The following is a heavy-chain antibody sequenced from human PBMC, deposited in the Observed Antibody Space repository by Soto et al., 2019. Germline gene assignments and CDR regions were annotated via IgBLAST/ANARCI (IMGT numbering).Heavy chain of an antibody. CDR2: IKQDGSEK. Sequence: PGVSPRLSCIASGFTFSSYWMSWVRPAPGKGLEWVANIKQDGSEKYYVDSVKGRFTISRDNAKNSLYLQMNSLRAEDTAVYYCARVIYYDSSGYYTAYFDYWGQGTLVTVS. D-gene: IGHD3-22*01. V-gene: IGHV3-7*03. CDR3: ARVIYYDSSGYYTAYFDY. CDR1: GFTFSSYW. J-gene: IGHJ4*02.